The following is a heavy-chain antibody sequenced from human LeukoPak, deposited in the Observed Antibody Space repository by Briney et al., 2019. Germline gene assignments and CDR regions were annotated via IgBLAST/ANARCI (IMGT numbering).Heavy chain of an antibody. CDR3: ASEQTTSGGRRLDY. V-gene: IGHV4-4*07. J-gene: IGHJ4*02. CDR2: IYSSGIT. D-gene: IGHD1-26*01. Sequence: SETLSLTCTVSGGSITDSFWTWIRQPAGKGLEWIGRIYSSGITNCSPPLKSRVTMSVDTSKNQFSLNLTSVTAADTAVYFCASEQTTSGGRRLDYWGQGTLVTVSS. CDR1: GGSITDSF.